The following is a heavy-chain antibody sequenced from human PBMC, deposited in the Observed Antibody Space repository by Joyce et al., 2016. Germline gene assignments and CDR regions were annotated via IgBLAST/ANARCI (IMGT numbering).Heavy chain of an antibody. CDR3: ASFPRGISGSTFYFDH. D-gene: IGHD5-12*01. J-gene: IGHJ4*02. CDR2: IHGSGSA. Sequence: QVQLQESGPGLVKHSQTLSLTCSVSGASVTIDDYYWILMRQHPGEALDCIGYIHGSGSAYYTSSLESRCTIAVDTSKNHFSLKLTSVTAADTAVYYCASFPRGISGSTFYFDHWGQGILVTVSS. CDR1: GASVTIDDYY. V-gene: IGHV4-31*03.